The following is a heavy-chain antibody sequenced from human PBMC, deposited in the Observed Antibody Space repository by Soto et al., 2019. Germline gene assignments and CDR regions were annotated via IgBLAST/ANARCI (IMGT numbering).Heavy chain of an antibody. J-gene: IGHJ6*02. V-gene: IGHV4-34*01. Sequence: SETLSLTCAVYGGSFSGYYWSWIRQPPGKGLEWIGEINHSGSTNYNPSLKSRVTISVDTSKNQFSLKLSSVTAADTAVYYCARPPGSPVDFWSGYPTPDYYYGMDVWGQGTTVTVSS. CDR3: ARPPGSPVDFWSGYPTPDYYYGMDV. D-gene: IGHD3-3*01. CDR2: INHSGST. CDR1: GGSFSGYY.